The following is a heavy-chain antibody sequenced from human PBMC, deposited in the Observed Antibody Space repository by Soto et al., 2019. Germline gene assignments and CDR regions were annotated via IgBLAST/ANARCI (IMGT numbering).Heavy chain of an antibody. CDR1: GCTFATYA. D-gene: IGHD2-15*01. CDR2: IDGGGRLT. CDR3: AKDQRHCSGGSCYPSLSDY. V-gene: IGHV3-23*01. Sequence: GGSLRLSCAASGCTFATYAMTWVRQAPGKGLEWVSAIDGGGRLTYYADSVKGRFTISRDNLKNRLYLEMNSLRAEDTAVYYCAKDQRHCSGGSCYPSLSDYWGQGTLVTVSS. J-gene: IGHJ4*02.